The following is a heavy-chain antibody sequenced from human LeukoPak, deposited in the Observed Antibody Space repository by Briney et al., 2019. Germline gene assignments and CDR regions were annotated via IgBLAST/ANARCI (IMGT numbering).Heavy chain of an antibody. CDR2: INHSGNT. CDR1: GGSFSDYY. V-gene: IGHV4-34*01. J-gene: IGHJ6*03. Sequence: SETLSLTCAAYGGSFSDYYWSWIRQTPGKGLEWIGEINHSGNTNYNPSLKSRVTISVDTPKKQFSLNLNSVTAADTAVYYCARSPYMDVWGKGTTVTVSS. CDR3: ARSPYMDV.